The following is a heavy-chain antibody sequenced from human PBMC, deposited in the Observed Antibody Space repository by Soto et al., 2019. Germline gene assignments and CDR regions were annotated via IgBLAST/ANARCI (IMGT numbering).Heavy chain of an antibody. D-gene: IGHD6-19*01. CDR1: GYSISSGYY. Sequence: SETLSLTCAVSGYSISSGYYWGWIRQPPGKGLEWIGSMYHSGSNYYNPSLKSRVTTSVDTSKNQLSLKLASVTAGDTAGYYCAMVHVIVVAGSTFDYWGHGTLVTVSS. V-gene: IGHV4-38-2*01. CDR2: MYHSGSN. CDR3: AMVHVIVVAGSTFDY. J-gene: IGHJ4*01.